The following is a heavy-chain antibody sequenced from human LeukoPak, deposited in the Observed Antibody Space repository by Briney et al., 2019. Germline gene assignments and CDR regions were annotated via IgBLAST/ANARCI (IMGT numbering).Heavy chain of an antibody. D-gene: IGHD3-10*01. Sequence: PGGSLRLSCAASGFTFSSYSMNWVRQAPGKGLEWVSSISSSSSYIYYADSVKGRFTISRDNAKNSLYLQMNSLRAEDTAVYYCARDPRQGTMVRGVIIIYMDVWGKGTTVTVSS. J-gene: IGHJ6*03. V-gene: IGHV3-21*01. CDR3: ARDPRQGTMVRGVIIIYMDV. CDR2: ISSSSSYI. CDR1: GFTFSSYS.